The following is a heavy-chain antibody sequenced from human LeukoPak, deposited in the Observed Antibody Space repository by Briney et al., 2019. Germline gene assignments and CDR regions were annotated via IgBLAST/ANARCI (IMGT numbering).Heavy chain of an antibody. CDR3: ARVGYDSSSYYFDY. V-gene: IGHV3-53*01. CDR2: IYSGGST. CDR1: GFTVSSNY. J-gene: IGHJ4*02. Sequence: PGGSLRLSCAASGFTVSSNYMSWVRQAPGKGLEWVSVIYSGGSTYYADSVKGRFTISRDNSKNTLYLQMNSLRAEDTAVYYCARVGYDSSSYYFDYWGQGTLVTVS. D-gene: IGHD3-22*01.